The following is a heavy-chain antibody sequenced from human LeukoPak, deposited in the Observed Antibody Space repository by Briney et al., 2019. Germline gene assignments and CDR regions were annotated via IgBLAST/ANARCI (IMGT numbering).Heavy chain of an antibody. V-gene: IGHV4-38-2*02. D-gene: IGHD3-22*01. CDR3: ARVPYYYDSGGYKTGHYFDY. Sequence: PSETLSLTCTVSGYSISSGYYWGWIRQPPGKGLEWIGSIYHSGSTYYNPSLKSRVTISVDTSKNQFSLKLSSVTAADTAVYYCARVPYYYDSGGYKTGHYFDYWGQGTLVTVSS. CDR2: IYHSGST. CDR1: GYSISSGYY. J-gene: IGHJ4*02.